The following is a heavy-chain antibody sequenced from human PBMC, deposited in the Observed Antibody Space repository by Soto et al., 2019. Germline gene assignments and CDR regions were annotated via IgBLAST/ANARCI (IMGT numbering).Heavy chain of an antibody. CDR3: ARSYRNWYFDL. Sequence: QVQLQESGPGLVKPSETLSLTCTVSGGSISSYYWNWIRQPPGKGLEWIGNIYYSGSTTYNPSLKSLVTRSVDTSKNQFSLKLSSVTAADTAVYYCARSYRNWYFDLWGRGTLVTVSS. D-gene: IGHD2-2*01. J-gene: IGHJ2*01. V-gene: IGHV4-59*08. CDR1: GGSISSYY. CDR2: IYYSGST.